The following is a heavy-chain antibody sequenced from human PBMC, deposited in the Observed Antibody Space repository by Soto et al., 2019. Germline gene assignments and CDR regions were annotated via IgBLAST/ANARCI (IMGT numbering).Heavy chain of an antibody. CDR1: GFTFSDHY. V-gene: IGHV3-11*04. D-gene: IGHD3-10*01. J-gene: IGHJ4*02. CDR2: ITASGGTI. Sequence: NPGGSLRLSCAASGFTFSDHYMDWVRQAPGKGLEWISYITASGGTIFYADSVRGRFTISRGNAKDSLFLQMNNLRPEDTAVYYCVREDYYGSGSPDYWGRGTLVTVSS. CDR3: VREDYYGSGSPDY.